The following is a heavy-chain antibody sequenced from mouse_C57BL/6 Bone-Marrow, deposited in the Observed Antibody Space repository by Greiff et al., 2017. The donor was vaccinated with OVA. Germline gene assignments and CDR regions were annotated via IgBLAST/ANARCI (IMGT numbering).Heavy chain of an antibody. CDR2: ISSGGSYT. CDR1: GFTFSSYG. J-gene: IGHJ3*01. Sequence: EVQVVESGGDLVKPGGSLKLSCAASGFTFSSYGMSWVRQTPDKRLEWVATISSGGSYTYYPDSVTGRFTISRDNSKNTLYLQMSSMKSEDTAMYYCARPGNAYWGQGTLVTVVA. CDR3: ARPGNAY. D-gene: IGHD4-1*01. V-gene: IGHV5-6*01.